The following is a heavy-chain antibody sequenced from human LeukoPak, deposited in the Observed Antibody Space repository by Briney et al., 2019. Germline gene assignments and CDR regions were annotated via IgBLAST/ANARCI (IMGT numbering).Heavy chain of an antibody. D-gene: IGHD6-13*01. Sequence: GESLKISCKGSGYSFTTYWIGWVRQMPGKGLEWMGIIYPGDSTTAYSPSFQGQVTISADKSITTAYLQWSSLKASDTAMYYCARLTSSWSFDYWGQGTLVTVSS. V-gene: IGHV5-51*01. CDR2: IYPGDSTT. CDR1: GYSFTTYW. CDR3: ARLTSSWSFDY. J-gene: IGHJ4*02.